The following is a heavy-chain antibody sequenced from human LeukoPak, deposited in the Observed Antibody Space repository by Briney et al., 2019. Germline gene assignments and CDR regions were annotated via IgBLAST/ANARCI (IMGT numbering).Heavy chain of an antibody. CDR2: IWYDGSKQ. D-gene: IGHD3-22*01. CDR3: ARDKGYYYDSSGYYGYFDN. Sequence: GGSLRLSCAASGFIFRTYGMHWVRQAPGKGLERVAVIWYDGSKQYYADSVKGRFTISRDNSKNTLDLQMNSLRVEDTAVYYCARDKGYYYDSSGYYGYFDNWGQGALVTVSS. CDR1: GFIFRTYG. J-gene: IGHJ4*02. V-gene: IGHV3-33*01.